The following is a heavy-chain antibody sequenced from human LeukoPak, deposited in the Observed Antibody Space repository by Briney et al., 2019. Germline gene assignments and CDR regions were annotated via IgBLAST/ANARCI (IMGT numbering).Heavy chain of an antibody. Sequence: PSETLSLTCSVSGDSMNGYYWIWIRPTAGKGLEWIGRLFTGGNAECNPSLKSRVTMSVETSKSQFSLKLTSVTAADTAIYYCARGLRWDSGNDWGPEHWGQGVLVTVSS. D-gene: IGHD5-12*01. CDR3: ARGLRWDSGNDWGPEH. CDR2: LFTGGNA. V-gene: IGHV4-4*07. CDR1: GDSMNGYY. J-gene: IGHJ4*02.